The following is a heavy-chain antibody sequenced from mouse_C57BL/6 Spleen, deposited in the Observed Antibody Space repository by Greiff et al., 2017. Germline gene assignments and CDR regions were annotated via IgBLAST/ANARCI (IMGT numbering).Heavy chain of an antibody. CDR3: AREASNYYGSSEGFNYAMDY. CDR2: ISYDGSN. CDR1: GYSITSGYY. J-gene: IGHJ4*01. D-gene: IGHD1-1*01. V-gene: IGHV3-6*01. Sequence: EVQLQQSGPGLVKPSQSLSLTCSVTGYSITSGYYWNWIRQFPGNKLEWMGYISYDGSNNYNPSLKNRISITRDTSKNQFFLKLNSVTTEDTATYYCAREASNYYGSSEGFNYAMDYWGQGTSVTVSS.